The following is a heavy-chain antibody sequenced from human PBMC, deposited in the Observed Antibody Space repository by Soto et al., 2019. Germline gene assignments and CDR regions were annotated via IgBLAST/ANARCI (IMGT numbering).Heavy chain of an antibody. CDR3: ARLGSYYYDSSGYYYAY. CDR2: INPSGGST. D-gene: IGHD3-22*01. V-gene: IGHV1-46*01. Sequence: ASVKVSCKASGYTFATYHINWVRQAAGQGLEWMGIINPSGGSTSYAQKFQGRVTMTRDTSTSTVYMELSSLRSEDTAVYYCARLGSYYYDSSGYYYAYWGQGTLVTVS. CDR1: GYTFATYH. J-gene: IGHJ4*02.